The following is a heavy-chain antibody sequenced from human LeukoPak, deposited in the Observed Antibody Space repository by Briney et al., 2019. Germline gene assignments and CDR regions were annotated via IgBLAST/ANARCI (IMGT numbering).Heavy chain of an antibody. D-gene: IGHD4-17*01. CDR2: IIPILGIA. CDR3: ARDAPDGDYSSPFDY. Sequence: PWASVKVSCKASGGTFSSYAISWVRQAPGQGLECMGMIIPILGIANYAQKFQGRVTITADKSTSTAYMELSSLRSEDTAVYYCARDAPDGDYSSPFDYWGQGTLVTVSS. J-gene: IGHJ4*02. CDR1: GGTFSSYA. V-gene: IGHV1-69*04.